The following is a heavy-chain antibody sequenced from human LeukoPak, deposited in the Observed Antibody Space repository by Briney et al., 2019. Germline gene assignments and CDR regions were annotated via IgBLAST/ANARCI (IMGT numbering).Heavy chain of an antibody. CDR2: INWNGGST. J-gene: IGHJ3*02. D-gene: IGHD3-10*01. Sequence: GGSLRLSCAASGFTFDDYGMSWVRQAPGKGLEWVSGINWNGGSTGYADSVKGRFTISRENSKNTLYLQMNSLRAEDTAVYYCAKSTSPMAHDAFHIWGQGTMVTVSS. CDR3: AKSTSPMAHDAFHI. CDR1: GFTFDDYG. V-gene: IGHV3-20*04.